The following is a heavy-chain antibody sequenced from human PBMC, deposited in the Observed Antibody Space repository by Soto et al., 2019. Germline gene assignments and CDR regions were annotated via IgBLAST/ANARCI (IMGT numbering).Heavy chain of an antibody. D-gene: IGHD3-9*01. Sequence: SETLSLTCTVSGGSFSSYYWSWIRQPPGKGLEWIGHIYYSGSTNYNPSLKSRVTISVDMSKNQFSLKLSSVTAADTAVYYCARGRAEDYDFLTGYYTYYFDYWGQGTLVTVSS. J-gene: IGHJ4*02. V-gene: IGHV4-59*01. CDR1: GGSFSSYY. CDR3: ARGRAEDYDFLTGYYTYYFDY. CDR2: IYYSGST.